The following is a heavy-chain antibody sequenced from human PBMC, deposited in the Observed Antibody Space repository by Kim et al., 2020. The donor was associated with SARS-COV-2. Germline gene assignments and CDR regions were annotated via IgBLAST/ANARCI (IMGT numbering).Heavy chain of an antibody. Sequence: ISYADSVKGRFTISRDNSENTLYLQMNSLRAEDTAIYYCASKVYGNYPFDYWGQGTLVTVSS. CDR2: I. J-gene: IGHJ4*02. CDR3: ASKVYGNYPFDY. V-gene: IGHV3-23*01. D-gene: IGHD2-8*01.